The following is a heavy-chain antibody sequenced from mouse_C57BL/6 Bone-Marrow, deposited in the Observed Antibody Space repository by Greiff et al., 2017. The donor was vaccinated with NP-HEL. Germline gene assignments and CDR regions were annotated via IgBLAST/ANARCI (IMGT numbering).Heavy chain of an antibody. V-gene: IGHV5-9-1*02. J-gene: IGHJ4*01. CDR2: ISSGGDYI. D-gene: IGHD1-1*02. CDR3: TRDGGKYYAMDY. CDR1: GFTFSSYA. Sequence: EVMLVESGEGLVKPGGSLKLSCAASGFTFSSYAMSWVRQTPEKRLEWVAYISSGGDYIYYADTVKGRFTISRDNARNTLYLQMSSLKSEDTDMYYCTRDGGKYYAMDYWGQGTSVTVSS.